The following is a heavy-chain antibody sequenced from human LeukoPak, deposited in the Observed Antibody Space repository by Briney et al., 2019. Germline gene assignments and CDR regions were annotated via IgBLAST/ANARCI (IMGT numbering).Heavy chain of an antibody. V-gene: IGHV1-46*01. J-gene: IGHJ4*02. CDR3: ANTPSEYSGSYLY. Sequence: ASVKVSCKASGYTFSNYYMYWVRQAPGQGLEWMGIINPSGGSTSYAQKFQGRATMTRDTSTNTVYMELSSLRSEDTAVYYCANTPSEYSGSYLYWGQGTLVTVSS. CDR2: INPSGGST. D-gene: IGHD1-26*01. CDR1: GYTFSNYY.